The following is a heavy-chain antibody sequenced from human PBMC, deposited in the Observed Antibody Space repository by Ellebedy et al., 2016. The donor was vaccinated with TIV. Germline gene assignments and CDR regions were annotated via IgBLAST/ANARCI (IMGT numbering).Heavy chain of an antibody. J-gene: IGHJ4*02. CDR1: GFTFSRHG. Sequence: GESLKISCAASGFTFSRHGMNWVRQAPGKGLEWVALISYDGSYKYYADSVKGRFTISRDNSKNTLYLQMDSLRAEDTAVFAEDTAVYYCAKVPVVTAILPFDYWGQGTLVTVSS. D-gene: IGHD2-21*02. CDR3: DTAVYYCAKVPVVTAILPFDY. V-gene: IGHV3-30*03. CDR2: ISYDGSYK.